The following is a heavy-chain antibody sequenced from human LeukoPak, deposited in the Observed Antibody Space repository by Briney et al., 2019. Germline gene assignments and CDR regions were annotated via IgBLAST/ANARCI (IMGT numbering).Heavy chain of an antibody. Sequence: AAVKVSCKASGYTFTIYGISWVRQAPGQGLEWMGWISAYNGNTNYAQKLQGRVTMTTDTSTSTAYMELRSLRSDDTPVYYCARDAGVYYDSSSYYDYWGQGTLVTVSS. V-gene: IGHV1-18*01. CDR1: GYTFTIYG. CDR3: ARDAGVYYDSSSYYDY. D-gene: IGHD3-22*01. CDR2: ISAYNGNT. J-gene: IGHJ4*02.